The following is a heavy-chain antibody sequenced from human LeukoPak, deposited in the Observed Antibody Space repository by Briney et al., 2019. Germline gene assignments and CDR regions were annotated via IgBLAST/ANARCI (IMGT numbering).Heavy chain of an antibody. CDR2: ISSSSDYI. V-gene: IGHV3-21*01. Sequence: GGSLRLSCAASGFPFSSYSMNWVRQAPGKGLEWVSSISSSSDYIYYVDSVKGRFTISRDNAKNSLYLQMNSLRAEDTAVYYCAKDRGGGSYDAFDIWGQGTMVTVSS. D-gene: IGHD2-21*01. CDR3: AKDRGGGSYDAFDI. J-gene: IGHJ3*02. CDR1: GFPFSSYS.